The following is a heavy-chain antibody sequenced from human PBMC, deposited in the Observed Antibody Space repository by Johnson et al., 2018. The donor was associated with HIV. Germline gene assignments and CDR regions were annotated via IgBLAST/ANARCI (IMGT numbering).Heavy chain of an antibody. D-gene: IGHD3-16*01. J-gene: IGHJ3*02. Sequence: QVQLVESGGGVVQPGRSLRLSCTASGFTFSSYGIHWVRQAPGKGLEWVALIWYDGSNKYYADSVKGRFTISRDNSKNTLYLQMNSLRAEDTAVYYCAKGGRFDAFDIWGQGTMVTVSS. CDR1: GFTFSSYG. CDR2: IWYDGSNK. CDR3: AKGGRFDAFDI. V-gene: IGHV3-33*06.